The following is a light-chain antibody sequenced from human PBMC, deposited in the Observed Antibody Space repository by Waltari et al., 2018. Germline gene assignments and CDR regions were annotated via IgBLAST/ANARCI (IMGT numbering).Light chain of an antibody. CDR1: QSISSW. CDR2: KAS. V-gene: IGKV1-5*03. CDR3: QHYNGWT. Sequence: DIQMTQSPSTLSASVGDRVTIPCRASQSISSWLAWYQQKPGKAPKLLIYKASSLESGVPSRFSGSGSGTEFTLTISSLQPDDFATYYCQHYNGWTFGQGTKVEIK. J-gene: IGKJ1*01.